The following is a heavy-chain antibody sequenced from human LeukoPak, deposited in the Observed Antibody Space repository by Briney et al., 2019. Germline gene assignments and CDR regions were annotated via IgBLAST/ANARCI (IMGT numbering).Heavy chain of an antibody. CDR1: GYTFTSYY. J-gene: IGHJ4*02. D-gene: IGHD6-13*01. V-gene: IGHV1-46*01. CDR3: ARGGSYSSSPWGYFDY. CDR2: IKPSGGST. Sequence: ASVKVSSKASGYTFTSYYMHWVRQAPGQGLEWMEVIKPSGGSTSYAQKFQGRVTMTRDTSTSTVYMELSSLRSEDTAVYYCARGGSYSSSPWGYFDYWGQGTLVTVSS.